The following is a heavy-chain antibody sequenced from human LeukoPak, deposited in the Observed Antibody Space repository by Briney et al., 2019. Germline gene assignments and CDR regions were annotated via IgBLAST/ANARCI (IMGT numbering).Heavy chain of an antibody. CDR2: ISSSGSYI. CDR3: AREPQYVAARTYFDY. D-gene: IGHD6-13*01. CDR1: GFTFSSYT. V-gene: IGHV3-21*04. Sequence: PGGSLRLSCAVSGFTFSSYTMNWVRQTPGKGLEWVSSISSSGSYIYYADSVKGRFTISRDNAKNSLYLQMNSLRAEDTAVYYCAREPQYVAARTYFDYWGQGTLVTVSS. J-gene: IGHJ4*02.